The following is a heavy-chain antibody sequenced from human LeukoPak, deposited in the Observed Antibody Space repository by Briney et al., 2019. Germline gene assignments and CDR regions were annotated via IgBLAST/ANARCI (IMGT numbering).Heavy chain of an antibody. J-gene: IGHJ4*02. CDR1: GGSISSGGYY. V-gene: IGHV4-31*03. Sequence: PSQTLSLTRTVSGGSISSGGYYWSWIRQHPGKGLEWIGYIYYSGSTYYNSSLKSRVTISVDTSKNQFSLKLSSVTAADTAVYYCARAQNTGYGDVFDYWGQGTLVTVSS. D-gene: IGHD5-12*01. CDR3: ARAQNTGYGDVFDY. CDR2: IYYSGST.